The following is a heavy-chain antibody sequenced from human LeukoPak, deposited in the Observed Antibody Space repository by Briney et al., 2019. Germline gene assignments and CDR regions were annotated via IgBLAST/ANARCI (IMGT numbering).Heavy chain of an antibody. CDR2: ITPILGIA. V-gene: IGHV1-69*04. Sequence: GASVKVSCKASGYTFTSYDISWVRQAPGQGLEWMGRITPILGIANYAQKFQGRVTITADKSTSTAYMELSSLRSEDTAVYYCAREVFGEMATNVYYYYGMDVWGQGTTVTVSS. D-gene: IGHD5-24*01. J-gene: IGHJ6*02. CDR3: AREVFGEMATNVYYYYGMDV. CDR1: GYTFTSYD.